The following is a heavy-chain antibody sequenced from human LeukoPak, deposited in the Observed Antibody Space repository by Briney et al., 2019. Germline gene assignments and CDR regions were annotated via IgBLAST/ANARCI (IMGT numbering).Heavy chain of an antibody. D-gene: IGHD6-13*01. CDR3: ARIAAALNWFDP. Sequence: ASVKVSCKASGYIFTGYYMHWVRQAPGQGLECMGWINPNSGGTNYAQKFQGRVTMTRDTSISTAYMELSRLRSDDTAVYYCARIAAALNWFDPWGQGTLVTVSS. CDR2: INPNSGGT. CDR1: GYIFTGYY. J-gene: IGHJ5*02. V-gene: IGHV1-2*02.